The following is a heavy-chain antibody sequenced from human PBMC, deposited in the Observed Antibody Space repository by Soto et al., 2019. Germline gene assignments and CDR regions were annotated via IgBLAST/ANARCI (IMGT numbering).Heavy chain of an antibody. CDR3: ARAVAVPADFDY. J-gene: IGHJ4*02. Sequence: ASVKVSCKASGFSFTSYAMHWVRQAPGQGLEWMGWINAGNGNTKYSQKFQGRVTITRDTSASTAYMELSSLRSEDTAVYYCARAVAVPADFDYWGQGTVVTVSS. V-gene: IGHV1-3*01. D-gene: IGHD6-19*01. CDR1: GFSFTSYA. CDR2: INAGNGNT.